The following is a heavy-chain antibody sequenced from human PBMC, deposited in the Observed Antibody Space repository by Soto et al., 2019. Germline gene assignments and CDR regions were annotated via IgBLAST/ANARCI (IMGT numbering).Heavy chain of an antibody. CDR2: IYYSGST. Sequence: QVQLQESGPGLVKPSQTLSLTCTVSGGSISSGGYYWSWIRQHPGKGLEWIGYIYYSGSTYYNPSLKSRVTISVDTSKNQFSLKLSSVTAADTAVYYCARDRHSDPSYYFDYWGQGTLVTVSS. V-gene: IGHV4-31*03. CDR3: ARDRHSDPSYYFDY. CDR1: GGSISSGGYY. J-gene: IGHJ4*02.